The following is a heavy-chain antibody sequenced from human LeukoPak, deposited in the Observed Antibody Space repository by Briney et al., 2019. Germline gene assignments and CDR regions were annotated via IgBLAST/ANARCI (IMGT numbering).Heavy chain of an antibody. Sequence: GGSLRLSCAASGFTCDDYAMHWVRQAQGKGLEWVSGISWNSGSIGYADSVKGRFTISRDNAKNSLYLQMNSLRAEDMALYYCAKGSRWLLFSDFDYWGQGTLVTVSS. V-gene: IGHV3-9*03. J-gene: IGHJ4*02. CDR3: AKGSRWLLFSDFDY. CDR2: ISWNSGSI. CDR1: GFTCDDYA. D-gene: IGHD2-15*01.